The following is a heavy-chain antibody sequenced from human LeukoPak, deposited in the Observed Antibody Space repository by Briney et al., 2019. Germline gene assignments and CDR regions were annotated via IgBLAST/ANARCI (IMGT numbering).Heavy chain of an antibody. D-gene: IGHD2-2*01. CDR3: ARDFTYCSSTSCYGYFDY. Sequence: SETLSLTCTASGGSISSYYWSWIRQPAGKGLEWIGRIYTSGSTNYNPSLKSRVTMSVDTSKNQFSLKLSSVTAADTAVYYCARDFTYCSSTSCYGYFDYWGQGALVTVSS. CDR2: IYTSGST. V-gene: IGHV4-4*07. J-gene: IGHJ4*02. CDR1: GGSISSYY.